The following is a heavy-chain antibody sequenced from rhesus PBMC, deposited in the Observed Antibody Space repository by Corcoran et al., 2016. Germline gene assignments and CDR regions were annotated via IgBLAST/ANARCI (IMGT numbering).Heavy chain of an antibody. D-gene: IGHD5-24*01. Sequence: QLQLQASGPGLVKPSETLSLPCAVYGGSLTSSSLGWIRQAPAQGPEWIGYFYGSGNNNNYNPSLKSRVTRSVDTSKNQLSLKLSSVPAADTAVYCCARTRPQRVQFGHWYFDLWGPGTPITISS. J-gene: IGHJ2*01. V-gene: IGHV4-169*01. CDR1: GGSLTSSS. CDR3: ARTRPQRVQFGHWYFDL. CDR2: FYGSGNNN.